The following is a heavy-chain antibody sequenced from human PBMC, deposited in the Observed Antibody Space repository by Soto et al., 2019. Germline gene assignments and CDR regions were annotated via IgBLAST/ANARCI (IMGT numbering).Heavy chain of an antibody. V-gene: IGHV1-46*02. D-gene: IGHD3-16*01. CDR3: AKDLWGSWTVDY. CDR1: GFTFQNYH. Sequence: QEQLVQSGAEVKEPGASVKVSCKASGFTFQNYHMHWVRQAPGQGLEWMGIIHPSGDTTTYAQDFQGRLAMTRDTSTSTAYMELSSLTSEDTAVYYCAKDLWGSWTVDYWGQGTLITVSS. CDR2: IHPSGDTT. J-gene: IGHJ4*02.